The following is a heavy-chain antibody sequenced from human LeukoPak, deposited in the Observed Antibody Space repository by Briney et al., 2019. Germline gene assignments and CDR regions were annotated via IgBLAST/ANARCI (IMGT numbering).Heavy chain of an antibody. CDR1: GCTFSSYA. CDR3: ARDRNSGSPWFDY. CDR2: ISYDGSNK. Sequence: GGSLRLSCAASGCTFSSYAMHWVRQAPGKGLEWVAVISYDGSNKYYADSVKGRFTISRDNSKNTLYLQMNSLRAEDTAVYYCARDRNSGSPWFDYWGQGTLVTVSS. J-gene: IGHJ4*02. V-gene: IGHV3-30-3*01. D-gene: IGHD1-26*01.